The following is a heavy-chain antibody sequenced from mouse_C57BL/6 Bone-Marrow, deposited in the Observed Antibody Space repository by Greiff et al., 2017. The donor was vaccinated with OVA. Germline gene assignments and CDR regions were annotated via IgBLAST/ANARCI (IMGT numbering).Heavy chain of an antibody. Sequence: EVQLQQSGPELVKPGASVKISCKASGYSFTGYYMNWVRQSPEKSLEWIGEINPSTGGTTYNQKFKAKATLTVDKSSSTAYMQLKSLTSEASSVYYCARSPYYYGSSHNAMDYWGQGTSVPVSP. CDR2: INPSTGGT. J-gene: IGHJ4*01. V-gene: IGHV1-42*01. D-gene: IGHD1-1*01. CDR1: GYSFTGYY. CDR3: ARSPYYYGSSHNAMDY.